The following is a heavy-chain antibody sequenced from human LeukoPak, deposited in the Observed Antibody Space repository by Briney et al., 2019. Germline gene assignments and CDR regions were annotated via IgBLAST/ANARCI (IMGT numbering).Heavy chain of an antibody. CDR2: VYTGGST. CDR3: ARTYYYASGSYSEFDY. V-gene: IGHV4-4*09. Sequence: SETLSLTCTVSGGSFSSYYWNWIRQPPGKGLEWIGYVYTGGSTTYNPSLKSRVTLSVDTSKNQFSLKLNSVTAAGTAVYYCARTYYYASGSYSEFDYWGQGTLVTVSS. J-gene: IGHJ4*02. CDR1: GGSFSSYY. D-gene: IGHD3-10*01.